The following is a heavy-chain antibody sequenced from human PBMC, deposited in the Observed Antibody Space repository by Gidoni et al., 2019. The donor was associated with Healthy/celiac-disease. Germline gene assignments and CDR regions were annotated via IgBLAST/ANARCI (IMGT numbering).Heavy chain of an antibody. CDR3: AKVLAWDILTGYNYYYYYGMDV. V-gene: IGHV3-23*01. Sequence: EVQLLESGGGLVQPGGSLRPPCAAPRFTFSSSSMSLGRQAPGKGLGWVSAISGSGGRTYYADSVKGRFTISRDNSKNTLYLQMNSLRAEDTAVYYCAKVLAWDILTGYNYYYYYGMDVWGQGTTVTVSS. J-gene: IGHJ6*02. CDR2: ISGSGGRT. D-gene: IGHD3-9*01. CDR1: RFTFSSSS.